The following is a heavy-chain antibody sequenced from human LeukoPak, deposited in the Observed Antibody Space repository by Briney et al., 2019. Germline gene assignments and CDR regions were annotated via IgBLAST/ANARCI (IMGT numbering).Heavy chain of an antibody. CDR1: GFTFDDYA. CDR2: FSGDRGST. CDR3: AKEMATITSLDY. V-gene: IGHV3-43*02. Sequence: RGSLRLSCAASGFTFDDYAMHWVRQAPGKGLEWVSLFSGDRGSTYYADSVKGRFTISRDNSKKSLYLQMKSLRTEDTALYYCAKEMATITSLDYWGRGTLVTVST. J-gene: IGHJ4*02. D-gene: IGHD5-24*01.